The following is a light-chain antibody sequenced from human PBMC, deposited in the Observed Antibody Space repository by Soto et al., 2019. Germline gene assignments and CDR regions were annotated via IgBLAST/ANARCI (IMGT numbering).Light chain of an antibody. Sequence: QSALTQPRSVSGSPGQSVTISCTGTSSDVGGYNYVSWYQQHPGKAPKLMIYDVSKRPSGVPDRFSGSKSGNTASLTIPGFQAENEAIYYGCSYAASYTRYFSGPGTKVPVL. CDR3: CSYAASYTRYF. CDR2: DVS. CDR1: SSDVGGYNY. V-gene: IGLV2-11*01. J-gene: IGLJ1*01.